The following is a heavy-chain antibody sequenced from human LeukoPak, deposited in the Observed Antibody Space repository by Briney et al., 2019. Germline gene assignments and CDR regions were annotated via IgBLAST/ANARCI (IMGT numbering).Heavy chain of an antibody. CDR2: IIPILGIA. J-gene: IGHJ4*02. D-gene: IGHD6-6*01. Sequence: SVKVSCKASGGTFSSYAISWVRQAPGQGLEWMGRIIPILGIANYAQKFQGRVTITADKSTSTAYMELSSLRSEDTAVYYCARARGIAARPWWYWGQGTLVAVSS. CDR1: GGTFSSYA. CDR3: ARARGIAARPWWY. V-gene: IGHV1-69*04.